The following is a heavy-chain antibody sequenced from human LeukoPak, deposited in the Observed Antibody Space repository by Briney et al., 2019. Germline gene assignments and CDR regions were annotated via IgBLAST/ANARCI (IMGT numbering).Heavy chain of an antibody. D-gene: IGHD2/OR15-2a*01. V-gene: IGHV3-7*04. J-gene: IGHJ4*02. Sequence: PGRSLTLSCAASGFTFSTYWITWVRQAPGKGLEWVANINQDGTEKNYVDSVKGRLTISRDNAKNSLYLQMNSLRAEDTAVYYCARNMGDYWGQGTLVTVSS. CDR1: GFTFSTYW. CDR3: ARNMGDY. CDR2: INQDGTEK.